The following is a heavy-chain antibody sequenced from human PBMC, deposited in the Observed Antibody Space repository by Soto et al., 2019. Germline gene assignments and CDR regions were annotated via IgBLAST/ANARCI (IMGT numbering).Heavy chain of an antibody. J-gene: IGHJ6*02. CDR1: GFTFDDYA. D-gene: IGHD6-6*01. CDR3: AKSTNLRTAARPDYYYYGMDV. Sequence: PGGSLRLSCAASGFTFDDYAMHWVRQAPGTGLEWVSGISWNSGSIGYADSVKGRFTISRDNAKNSLYLQMNSLRAEDTALYYCAKSTNLRTAARPDYYYYGMDVWGQGTTVTVS. CDR2: ISWNSGSI. V-gene: IGHV3-9*01.